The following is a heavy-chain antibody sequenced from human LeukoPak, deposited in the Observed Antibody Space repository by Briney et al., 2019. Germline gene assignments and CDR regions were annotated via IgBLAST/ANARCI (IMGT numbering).Heavy chain of an antibody. J-gene: IGHJ5*02. Sequence: PGGSLRLSCVGSDNSFNSYIINWVRQAPGKGLEWIGEISHSGSTKYNPSLKSRVTVSIDTSKNQLSLELRSVTAADTALYYCARTIVVVPTATLNWFDPWGQGTLVTVSS. CDR3: ARTIVVVPTATLNWFDP. CDR2: ISHSGST. V-gene: IGHV4-34*01. CDR1: DNSFNSYI. D-gene: IGHD2-2*01.